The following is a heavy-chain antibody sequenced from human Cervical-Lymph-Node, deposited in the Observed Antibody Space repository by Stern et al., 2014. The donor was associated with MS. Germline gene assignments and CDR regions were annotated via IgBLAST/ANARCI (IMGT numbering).Heavy chain of an antibody. J-gene: IGHJ4*02. V-gene: IGHV5-51*01. CDR3: ARQTTAWASDV. Sequence: EVQLEESGAELIRPGESLKISCKGSGFKFSIYWIAWVRQMPGKDLEWMGIIYPGDSETRYSPSFQGQVTMSADKSPSTAYLQWSSLNASDTAMYFCARQTTAWASDVWGQGTLVTVSS. CDR1: GFKFSIYW. CDR2: IYPGDSET. D-gene: IGHD1-14*01.